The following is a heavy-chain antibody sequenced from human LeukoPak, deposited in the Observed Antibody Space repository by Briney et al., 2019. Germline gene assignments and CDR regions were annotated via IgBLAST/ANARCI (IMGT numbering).Heavy chain of an antibody. V-gene: IGHV3-21*01. D-gene: IGHD4-17*01. CDR1: GFTFSSYS. J-gene: IGHJ4*02. CDR2: ISGSGSYI. Sequence: GGSLRLSCAASGFTFSSYSMNWVRQAPGRGLEWVSSISGSGSYIYYADSLQGRFTISRDNAKNSLYLQMNSLRAEDTAVYYCARDYYGDYGLDYWGQGTLLTVSS. CDR3: ARDYYGDYGLDY.